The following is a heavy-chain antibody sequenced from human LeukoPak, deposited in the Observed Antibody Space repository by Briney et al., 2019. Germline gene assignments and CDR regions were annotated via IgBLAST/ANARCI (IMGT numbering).Heavy chain of an antibody. CDR1: GFTVSSNY. D-gene: IGHD2-2*01. Sequence: GGSLRLXCAASGFTVSSNYMSWVRQAPGKGLEWVSVIYSGGSTYYADSVKGRFTISRDNSKNTLYLQMNSLRAEDTAVYYCAKDLRVCSSTSCRDYWGQGTLVTVSS. CDR3: AKDLRVCSSTSCRDY. J-gene: IGHJ4*02. V-gene: IGHV3-53*01. CDR2: IYSGGST.